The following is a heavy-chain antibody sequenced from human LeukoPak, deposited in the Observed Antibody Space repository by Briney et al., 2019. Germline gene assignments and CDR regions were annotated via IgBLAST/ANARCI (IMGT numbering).Heavy chain of an antibody. Sequence: GGSLRLSCAASGFTFSDYAMHWVRQAPGKGLEWVSSISSSSSYIYYADSVKGRFTISRDNAKNSLYLQMNSLRAEDTAVYYCARDPGIVGATGAFDIWGQGTMVTVSS. D-gene: IGHD1-26*01. CDR2: ISSSSSYI. J-gene: IGHJ3*02. V-gene: IGHV3-21*01. CDR3: ARDPGIVGATGAFDI. CDR1: GFTFSDYA.